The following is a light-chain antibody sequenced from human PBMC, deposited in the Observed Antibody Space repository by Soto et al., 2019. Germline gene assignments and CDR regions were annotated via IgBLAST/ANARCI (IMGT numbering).Light chain of an antibody. CDR2: AAS. CDR1: QSVGSNY. CDR3: QQYGTSPWT. J-gene: IGKJ1*01. V-gene: IGKV3-20*01. Sequence: EIVLTQSPGTLSLSPGERATLSCRASQSVGSNYLAWYQQKPGQAPRILVFAASSSVAGIPDRFSGSGSGSDFTLTISRLEPEDFAVYYCQQYGTSPWTFGQGIKVEIK.